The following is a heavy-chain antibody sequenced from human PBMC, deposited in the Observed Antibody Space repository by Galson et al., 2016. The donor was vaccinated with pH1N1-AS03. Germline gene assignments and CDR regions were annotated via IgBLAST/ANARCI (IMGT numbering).Heavy chain of an antibody. CDR2: ISGYDGHT. CDR1: GYTFVNYG. V-gene: IGHV1-18*01. Sequence: SVKVSCKASGYTFVNYGISWVRRAPGQGLEWMGWISGYDGHTGYAQKFQGRVTMTTDTSTNTAYMELRSLTSDDTAVYYCSRDESGYMYWGHGTLVTVSS. CDR3: SRDESGYMY. J-gene: IGHJ4*01. D-gene: IGHD3-3*01.